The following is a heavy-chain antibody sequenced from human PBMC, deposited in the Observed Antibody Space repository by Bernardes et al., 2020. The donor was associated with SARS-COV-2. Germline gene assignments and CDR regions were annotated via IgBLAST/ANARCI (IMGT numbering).Heavy chain of an antibody. D-gene: IGHD3-16*02. CDR2: INLNSDYI. Sequence: GGTLRLSCASSGFTFNSSSMNWVRQTPGKGREWVASINLNSDYIYYAFSVRGRFTISRDNAQNSLFLQMNSLRAEDTALYYCVRGYTGVPTSIQFDQWGRGTLVTVSS. CDR1: GFTFNSSS. J-gene: IGHJ4*02. CDR3: VRGYTGVPTSIQFDQ. V-gene: IGHV3-21*01.